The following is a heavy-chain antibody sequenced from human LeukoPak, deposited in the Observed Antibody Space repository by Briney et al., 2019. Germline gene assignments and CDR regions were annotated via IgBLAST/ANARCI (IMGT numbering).Heavy chain of an antibody. CDR2: IRYDGSNK. CDR3: AKDGQQFKLISLQNYYYYYMDV. Sequence: GGSLRLSCAASGFTFSSYGMHWVRQAPGKGLEWVAFIRYDGSNKYYADSVKGRFTISRDNSKNTLYLQMNSLRAEDTAVYYCAKDGQQFKLISLQNYYYYYMDVWGKGTTVTISS. CDR1: GFTFSSYG. J-gene: IGHJ6*03. D-gene: IGHD6-13*01. V-gene: IGHV3-30*02.